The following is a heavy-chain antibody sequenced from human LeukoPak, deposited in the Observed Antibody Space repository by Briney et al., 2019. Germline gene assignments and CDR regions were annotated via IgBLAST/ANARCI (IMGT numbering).Heavy chain of an antibody. Sequence: SETLSLTCTVSGGSISSHYWSWIRQPPGKGLEWIGYIYYSGSTNYNPSLKSRVTISVDTSKNQFSLKLSSVTAADTAVYYCARVIAAAGRGYWFDPWGQGTLVTVSS. V-gene: IGHV4-59*11. CDR1: GGSISSHY. J-gene: IGHJ5*02. D-gene: IGHD6-13*01. CDR3: ARVIAAAGRGYWFDP. CDR2: IYYSGST.